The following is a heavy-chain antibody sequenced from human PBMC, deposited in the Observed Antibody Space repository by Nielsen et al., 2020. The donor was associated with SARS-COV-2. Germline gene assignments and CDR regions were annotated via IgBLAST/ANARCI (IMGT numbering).Heavy chain of an antibody. J-gene: IGHJ6*02. Sequence: WLRQPPGKGLEWVGRIKSKTDGGTTDYAAPVKGRFTISRDDSENTLYLQMNSLKTEDAAVYYCTTDYIPSPYYDFWSDYFPYYYGMDVWGQGTTVTVSS. CDR2: IKSKTDGGTT. CDR3: TTDYIPSPYYDFWSDYFPYYYGMDV. V-gene: IGHV3-15*01. D-gene: IGHD3-3*01.